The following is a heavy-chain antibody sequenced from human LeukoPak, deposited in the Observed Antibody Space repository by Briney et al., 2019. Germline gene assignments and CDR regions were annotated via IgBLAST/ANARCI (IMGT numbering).Heavy chain of an antibody. D-gene: IGHD3-22*01. V-gene: IGHV3-30-3*01. Sequence: PGGSLRLSCAASGFTFSSYAMHWVRQAPGKGLEWVAVISYDGSNKYYADSVKGRFTISRDNSKNTLYLQMNSLRAEDTAVNYCASNYDSSGQDYWGQGTLVTVSS. CDR3: ASNYDSSGQDY. CDR2: ISYDGSNK. CDR1: GFTFSSYA. J-gene: IGHJ4*02.